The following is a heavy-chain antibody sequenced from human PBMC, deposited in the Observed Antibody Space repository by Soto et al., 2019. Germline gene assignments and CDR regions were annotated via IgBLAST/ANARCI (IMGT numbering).Heavy chain of an antibody. CDR1: GFTFSNYS. Sequence: EVQLVESGGGLVQPGESLRLSCAASGFTFSNYSMHWVRQAPGKGLAWVSRIDSDGSRITYADFVKGRFTISRDKAKNTVYLHMNSLTAEDTAVYYCVRTSLVVAVATREDFWGQGTLVTVSS. D-gene: IGHD2-15*01. V-gene: IGHV3-74*01. CDR3: VRTSLVVAVATREDF. J-gene: IGHJ4*02. CDR2: IDSDGSRI.